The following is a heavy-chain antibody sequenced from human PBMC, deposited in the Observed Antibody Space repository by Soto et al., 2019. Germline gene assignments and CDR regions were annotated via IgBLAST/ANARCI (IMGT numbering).Heavy chain of an antibody. CDR2: INHSGST. CDR1: GGSFSGYY. V-gene: IGHV4-34*01. D-gene: IGHD3-10*01. CDR3: ARKMASGSGRMDV. J-gene: IGHJ6*02. Sequence: SETLSLTCAVYGGSFSGYYWSWIRQPPGKGLEWIGEINHSGSTNYNPSLKSRVTISVDTSKNQFSLKLSSVTAADTAVYYCARKMASGSGRMDVWGQGTTVTVSS.